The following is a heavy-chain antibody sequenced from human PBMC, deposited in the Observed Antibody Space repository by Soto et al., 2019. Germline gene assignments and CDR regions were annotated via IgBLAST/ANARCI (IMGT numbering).Heavy chain of an antibody. CDR2: IIPIFGTA. J-gene: IGHJ6*02. CDR1: GCTFSSYA. CDR3: ARARGYSYVGYYYGMDV. Sequence: ASVKVSCKASGCTFSSYAISWVRQAPGQGLEWMGGIIPIFGTANYAQKFQGRVTITADESTSTAYMELSSLRSEDTAVYYCARARGYSYVGYYYGMDVWGQGTTVTVSS. D-gene: IGHD5-18*01. V-gene: IGHV1-69*13.